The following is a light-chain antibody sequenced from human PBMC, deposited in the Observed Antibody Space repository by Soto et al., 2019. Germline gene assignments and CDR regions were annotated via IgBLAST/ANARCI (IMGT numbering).Light chain of an antibody. V-gene: IGLV1-44*01. Sequence: QSVLTQSPSASGTPGQGVTISCSGSSSNIGSNTVDWYQQFPGTAPKLLIYRNIKRPSGVPDRFSGSKSVTSASLAIRGLQSEDEADYFCATWDGSLSAYVFGTGTKLTVL. CDR1: SSNIGSNT. CDR3: ATWDGSLSAYV. CDR2: RNI. J-gene: IGLJ1*01.